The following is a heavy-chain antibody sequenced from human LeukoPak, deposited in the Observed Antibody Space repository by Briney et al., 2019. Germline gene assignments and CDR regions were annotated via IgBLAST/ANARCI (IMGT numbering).Heavy chain of an antibody. J-gene: IGHJ4*02. Sequence: GGSLRLSCAASGFTFSSYSMNWVRQAPGKGLEWVSSISSSSSYIYYADSVKGRFTISRDNAKNSLYLQMNSLRAEDTAVYYCAKDLRSRWELLYFDYWGQGTLVTVSS. CDR2: ISSSSSYI. CDR1: GFTFSSYS. D-gene: IGHD1-26*01. V-gene: IGHV3-21*04. CDR3: AKDLRSRWELLYFDY.